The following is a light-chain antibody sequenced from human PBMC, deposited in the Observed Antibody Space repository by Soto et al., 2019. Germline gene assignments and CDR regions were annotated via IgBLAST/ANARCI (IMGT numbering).Light chain of an antibody. Sequence: DVVMTQSPLSLPVTLGQPASISCTSSQSLIHSDGSTYLSWFQQRPGQSPRRLIYEVSDRDSGVPDRFSGSGSGTDFTLKISRVEAEDVGVYYFMQGTHWPWTLGQGTEVEIK. CDR3: MQGTHWPWT. CDR2: EVS. CDR1: QSLIHSDGSTY. J-gene: IGKJ1*01. V-gene: IGKV2-30*02.